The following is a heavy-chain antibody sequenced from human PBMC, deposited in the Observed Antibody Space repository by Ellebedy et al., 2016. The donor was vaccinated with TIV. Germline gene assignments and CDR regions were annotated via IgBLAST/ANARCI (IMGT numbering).Heavy chain of an antibody. Sequence: GESLKISXAASGLTFSSYVVNWVRQAPGKGLEWVSAITGSGDSTYYADSVKGRFTISRDNSKNTLYLQMNGLRAEDTAVFYCAKGGYYNLDYWGPGILVTVSS. CDR2: ITGSGDST. CDR3: AKGGYYNLDY. J-gene: IGHJ4*02. D-gene: IGHD3-9*01. CDR1: GLTFSSYV. V-gene: IGHV3-23*01.